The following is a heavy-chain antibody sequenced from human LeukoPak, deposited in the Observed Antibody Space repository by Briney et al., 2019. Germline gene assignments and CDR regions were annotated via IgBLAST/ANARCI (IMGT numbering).Heavy chain of an antibody. D-gene: IGHD6-13*01. J-gene: IGHJ4*02. Sequence: SETLSLTCTVSGGSIGSSGYYWSWIRQHPGKGLEWIGYIYYSGSTDYNPSLKSRVTISVDTSKNQFSLKLSSVTAADTAVYYCASHLWEQQLGVVYWGQGTLVTVSS. CDR3: ASHLWEQQLGVVY. V-gene: IGHV4-31*03. CDR1: GGSIGSSGYY. CDR2: IYYSGST.